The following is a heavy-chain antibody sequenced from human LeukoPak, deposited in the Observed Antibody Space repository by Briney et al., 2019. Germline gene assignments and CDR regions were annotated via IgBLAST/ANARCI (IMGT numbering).Heavy chain of an antibody. V-gene: IGHV4-39*07. Sequence: SETLSLTCSVSGASISSGGNYWGWIRQPPGKTLEWIGSIYSRGNTYYNPSLKSRVIILIDTAKNHFSLNLSSVTAADTAVYYCARSDGYGLVGIWGQGTMVTVSS. CDR2: IYSRGNT. CDR1: GASISSGGNY. J-gene: IGHJ3*02. CDR3: ARSDGYGLVGI. D-gene: IGHD3-10*01.